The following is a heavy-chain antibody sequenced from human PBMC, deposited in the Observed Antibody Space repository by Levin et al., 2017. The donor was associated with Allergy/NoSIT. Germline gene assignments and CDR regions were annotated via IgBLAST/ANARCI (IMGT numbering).Heavy chain of an antibody. Sequence: SQTLSLTCTVSGGSISNSYWSWLRQPPGKGLEWIGYIYYSGTTNYNPSLKSRVTISVDTSKSQFSLKLTSVTAADTAIYYCARMGDTAMVDPFDYWGQGTLVTVSS. D-gene: IGHD5-18*01. CDR3: ARMGDTAMVDPFDY. J-gene: IGHJ4*02. CDR2: IYYSGTT. V-gene: IGHV4-59*01. CDR1: GGSISNSY.